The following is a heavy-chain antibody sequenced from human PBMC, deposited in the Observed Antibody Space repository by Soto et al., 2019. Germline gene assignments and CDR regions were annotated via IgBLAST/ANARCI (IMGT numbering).Heavy chain of an antibody. CDR2: IXPGEXDX. V-gene: IGHV5-51*01. CDR3: ARSYSSSSYFDS. CDR1: GYSFTMYW. Sequence: GESLKIFCKGSGYSFTMYWIAWVRQMPGKGLXWMGXIXPGEXDXXXXXXFQGQVTISADKSITTAYLQWSSLSASDTAMYYCARSYSSSSYFDSWGQGALV. D-gene: IGHD6-6*01. J-gene: IGHJ4*02.